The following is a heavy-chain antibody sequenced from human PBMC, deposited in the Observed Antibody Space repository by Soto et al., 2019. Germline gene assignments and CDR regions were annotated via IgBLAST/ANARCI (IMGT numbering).Heavy chain of an antibody. Sequence: GASVKVSCKASGYTFTSYDTNWVRQATGQGLEWMGWMNPNSGNTGYAQKFQGRVTMTRNTSISTAYMELSSLRSEDTAVYYCAREVYSFCGSCYLVWGQGTLVTVSS. CDR1: GYTFTSYD. CDR3: AREVYSFCGSCYLV. CDR2: MNPNSGNT. D-gene: IGHD2-15*01. V-gene: IGHV1-8*01. J-gene: IGHJ4*02.